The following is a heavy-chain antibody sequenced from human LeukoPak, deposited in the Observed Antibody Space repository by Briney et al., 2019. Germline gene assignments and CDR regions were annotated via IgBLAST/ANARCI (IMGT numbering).Heavy chain of an antibody. CDR2: IRYDGSNK. J-gene: IGHJ4*02. D-gene: IGHD3-10*01. CDR3: AKDHLELWFGELFPPNDY. V-gene: IGHV3-30*02. CDR1: GFTFSSYG. Sequence: GGSLRLSCAASGFTFSSYGMHWVRQAPGKGLEWVAFIRYDGSNKYYADSVKGRFTISRDNSKNTLYLQMNSLRAEDTAVCYCAKDHLELWFGELFPPNDYWGQGTLVTVSS.